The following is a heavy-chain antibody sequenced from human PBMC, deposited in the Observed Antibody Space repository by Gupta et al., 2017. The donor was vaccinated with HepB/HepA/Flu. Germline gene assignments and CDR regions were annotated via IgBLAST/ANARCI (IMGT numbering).Heavy chain of an antibody. CDR2: IRQDGSEK. D-gene: IGHD2/OR15-2a*01. J-gene: IGHJ3*02. CDR1: GFTFSSHW. CDR3: ARGSGSTTRALDI. V-gene: IGHV3-7*01. Sequence: EVQLVASGGGLVQPGGSLRLYCAGSGFTFSSHWMHWVRPAPGKGLEWVANIRQDGSEKKYVDSVKGRFTISRDNAKESVYLQMNSLRAEDTAMYYCARGSGSTTRALDIWGQGTMVTVSS.